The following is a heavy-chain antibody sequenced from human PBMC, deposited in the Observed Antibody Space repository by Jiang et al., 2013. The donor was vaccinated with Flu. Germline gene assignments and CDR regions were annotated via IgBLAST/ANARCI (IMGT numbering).Heavy chain of an antibody. J-gene: IGHJ4*02. CDR1: GGSISSYY. D-gene: IGHD6-19*01. V-gene: IGHV4-59*08. Sequence: PGLVKPSETLSLTCTVSGGSISSYYWSWIRQPPGKGLEWIGYIYYSGSTNYNPSLKSRVTISVDTSKNQFSLKLSSVTAADTAVYYCAKSSGWYLPFDYWGQGTLVTVSS. CDR2: IYYSGST. CDR3: AKSSGWYLPFDY.